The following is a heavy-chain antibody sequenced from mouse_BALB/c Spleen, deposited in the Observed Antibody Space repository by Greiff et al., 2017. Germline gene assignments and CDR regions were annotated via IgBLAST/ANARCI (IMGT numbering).Heavy chain of an antibody. V-gene: IGHV14-3*02. Sequence: VQLKESGAELVKPGASVKLSCTASGFNIKDTYMHWVKQRPEQGLEWIGRIDPANGNTKYDPKFQGKATITADTSSNTAYLQLSSLTSEDTAVYYCASDTTATGAYAMDYWGQGTSVTVSS. CDR1: GFNIKDTY. J-gene: IGHJ4*01. CDR2: IDPANGNT. D-gene: IGHD1-2*01. CDR3: ASDTTATGAYAMDY.